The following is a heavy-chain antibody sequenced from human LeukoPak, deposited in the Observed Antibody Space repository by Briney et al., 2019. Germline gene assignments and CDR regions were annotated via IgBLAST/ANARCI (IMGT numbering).Heavy chain of an antibody. CDR2: IYYSGST. J-gene: IGHJ4*02. CDR3: AGRWPGAMVFGY. V-gene: IGHV4-39*01. Sequence: SETLSLTCTVSGGSISSSSYYWGWIRQPPGKGLEWIGSIYYSGSTYYNPSLKSRVTISVDTSKNQFSLKLSSVTAADTAVYYCAGRWPGAMVFGYWGQGTLVTVSS. D-gene: IGHD2-8*01. CDR1: GGSISSSSYY.